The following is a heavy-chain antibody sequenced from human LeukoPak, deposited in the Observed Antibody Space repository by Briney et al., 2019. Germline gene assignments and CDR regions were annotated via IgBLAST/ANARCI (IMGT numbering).Heavy chain of an antibody. CDR1: GGSISSYY. J-gene: IGHJ4*02. Sequence: PSETLSLTCTVSGGSISSYYWRWIRQPPGKGLEWIGYIYNSGSTNYNPSLKSRVTISLDTSKNQFSLKLSSVTAADTAAYFCARANRYAGGDRHFDYWGQGTLITVSS. V-gene: IGHV4-4*09. CDR3: ARANRYAGGDRHFDY. CDR2: IYNSGST. D-gene: IGHD1-14*01.